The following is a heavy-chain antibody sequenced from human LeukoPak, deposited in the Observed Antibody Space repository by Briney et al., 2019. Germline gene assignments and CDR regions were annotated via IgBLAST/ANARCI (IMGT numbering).Heavy chain of an antibody. J-gene: IGHJ5*02. CDR3: ARARMVRGVNNWFDP. CDR1: GGSISSYY. D-gene: IGHD3-10*01. CDR2: IYYSGST. Sequence: SETLSLTCTVSGGSISSYYWSWIRQPPGKGLEWIGYIYYSGSTNYNPSLKSRVTISVDTSKNQFSLKLSSVTAADTAVYYCARARMVRGVNNWFDPWGQGTLVTVSS. V-gene: IGHV4-59*12.